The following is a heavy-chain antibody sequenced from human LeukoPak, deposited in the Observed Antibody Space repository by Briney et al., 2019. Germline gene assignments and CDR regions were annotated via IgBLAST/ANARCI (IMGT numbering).Heavy chain of an antibody. D-gene: IGHD2-21*01. Sequence: SVKVSCKASGGTFSNYAISWVRQAPGQGLEWMGGIIPLFGTANYAQKFQGRVTITADESTSTAYMEMSSLRSEDTVVYYCARDSSEFRSLIPHWGQGTLVTVSS. CDR2: IIPLFGTA. J-gene: IGHJ1*01. V-gene: IGHV1-69*01. CDR1: GGTFSNYA. CDR3: ARDSSEFRSLIPH.